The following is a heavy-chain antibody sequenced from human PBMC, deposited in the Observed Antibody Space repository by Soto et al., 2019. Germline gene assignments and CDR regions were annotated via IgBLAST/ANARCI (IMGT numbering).Heavy chain of an antibody. CDR2: IYNSGST. CDR1: GGSMSRQY. CDR3: ARGGSAWSNYY. J-gene: IGHJ4*02. D-gene: IGHD6-19*01. V-gene: IGHV4-59*11. Sequence: SETLSLTCTVSGGSMSRQYWGWIRQPPGKGLEWIGYIYNSGSTNYNPSLKSRVTISVDTSKNQFSLKLSSVTAADTAVYYCARGGSAWSNYYWGQGALVTVSS.